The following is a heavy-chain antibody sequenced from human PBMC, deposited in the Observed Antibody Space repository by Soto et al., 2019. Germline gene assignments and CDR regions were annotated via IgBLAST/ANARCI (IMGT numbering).Heavy chain of an antibody. CDR2: IFYTGTT. J-gene: IGHJ4*02. V-gene: IGHV4-59*01. Sequence: SETLSLTCTVFGDSIGTYYCSWLRRTPEKGLEWIGHIFYTGTTKYNPSLSSRVSLSVDTSKRRFSLRLSSMPAADTVVYYCARVYSSNFLALWGQGAPVTVSS. D-gene: IGHD5-18*01. CDR1: GDSIGTYY. CDR3: ARVYSSNFLAL.